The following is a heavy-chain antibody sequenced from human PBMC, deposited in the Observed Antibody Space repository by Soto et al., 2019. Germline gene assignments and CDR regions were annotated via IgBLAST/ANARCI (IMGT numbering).Heavy chain of an antibody. Sequence: PGGSLRLSCAASGFTFSSYSMNWVRQAPGKGQEWVSYISSSSSTIYYADSVKGRFTISRDNAKNSLYLQMNSLRDEDTAVYYCARARLRTYSGSYPKRGTDGMDVWGQGTMVTVSS. CDR3: ARARLRTYSGSYPKRGTDGMDV. CDR1: GFTFSSYS. CDR2: ISSSSSTI. V-gene: IGHV3-48*02. J-gene: IGHJ6*02. D-gene: IGHD1-26*01.